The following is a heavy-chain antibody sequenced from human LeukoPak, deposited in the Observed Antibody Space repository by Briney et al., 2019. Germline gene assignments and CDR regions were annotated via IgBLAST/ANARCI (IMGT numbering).Heavy chain of an antibody. V-gene: IGHV4-59*01. J-gene: IGHJ3*02. CDR1: GGSISSYY. CDR2: IYYSGST. D-gene: IGHD6-13*01. Sequence: PSETLSLTCTVSGGSISSYYWSWIRQPPGKGLEWIGYIYYSGSTNYNPSLKSRVTISGDTSKNQFSLKLSSVTAADTAVYYCARSQTPGYSSSKVAFDIWGLGTMVTVSS. CDR3: ARSQTPGYSSSKVAFDI.